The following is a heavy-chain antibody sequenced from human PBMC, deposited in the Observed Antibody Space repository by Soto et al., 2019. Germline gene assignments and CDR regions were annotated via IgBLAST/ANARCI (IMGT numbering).Heavy chain of an antibody. Sequence: SETLSLTCTVSGGSISSYYWSWIRQPPGKGLEWIGYIYYSGSTNYNPSLKSRVTISVDTSKNQFSLKLSSVTAADTAVYYCARGGSSWYRFYYGMDVWGQGTTVTVSS. J-gene: IGHJ6*02. CDR3: ARGGSSWYRFYYGMDV. CDR1: GGSISSYY. D-gene: IGHD6-13*01. CDR2: IYYSGST. V-gene: IGHV4-59*01.